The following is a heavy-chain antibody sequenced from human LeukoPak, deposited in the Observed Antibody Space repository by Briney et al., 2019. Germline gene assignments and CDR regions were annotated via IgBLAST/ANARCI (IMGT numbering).Heavy chain of an antibody. J-gene: IGHJ6*02. V-gene: IGHV4-39*01. Sequence: SETLSLTCTVSGGSISSSSYYWGWIRQPPGKGLEWIGSIYYSGSAYYNPSPKSRVTISVDTSKNQFSLKLSSVTAADTAVYYCARHHPYYDFWSGYIYYYYYYGMDVWGQGTTVTVSS. CDR3: ARHHPYYDFWSGYIYYYYYYGMDV. D-gene: IGHD3-3*01. CDR1: GGSISSSSYY. CDR2: IYYSGSA.